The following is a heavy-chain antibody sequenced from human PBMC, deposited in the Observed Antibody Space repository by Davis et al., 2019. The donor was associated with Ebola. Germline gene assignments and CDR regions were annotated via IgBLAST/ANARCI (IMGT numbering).Heavy chain of an antibody. Sequence: GESLKISCAASGFTFSSYEMNWVRQAPGKGLEWISYISSSGSTIYYADSVKGRFTISRDNDKNSLYLQMNSLRAEDTAVYYCARGDRDDYVWGSYRKYFDYWGQGTLVTVSS. D-gene: IGHD3-16*02. CDR1: GFTFSSYE. V-gene: IGHV3-48*03. CDR3: ARGDRDDYVWGSYRKYFDY. CDR2: ISSSGSTI. J-gene: IGHJ4*02.